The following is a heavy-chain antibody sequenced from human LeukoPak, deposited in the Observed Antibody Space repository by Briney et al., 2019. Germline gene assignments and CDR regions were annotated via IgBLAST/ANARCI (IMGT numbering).Heavy chain of an antibody. J-gene: IGHJ3*02. CDR3: AREKGGYDSSGYYYVLWAFDI. CDR2: IYYSGST. D-gene: IGHD3-22*01. Sequence: SETLSLTCTVSGGSISSYYWSWIRQPPGKGLEWIGYIYYSGSTNYNPSLKSRVTISVDTSKNQFSLKLSSVTAADTAVYYCAREKGGYDSSGYYYVLWAFDIWGQGTMVTVSS. CDR1: GGSISSYY. V-gene: IGHV4-59*01.